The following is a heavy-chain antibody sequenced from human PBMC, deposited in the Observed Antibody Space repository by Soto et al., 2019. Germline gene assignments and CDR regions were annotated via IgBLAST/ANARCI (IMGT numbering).Heavy chain of an antibody. V-gene: IGHV1-2*02. CDR3: ARGTPQSEGRLAYCGGDCYPYYFDY. D-gene: IGHD2-21*02. J-gene: IGHJ4*02. CDR2: INPNSGGT. CDR1: GYTFTGYY. Sequence: GASVKVSCKASGYTFTGYYMHWVRQAPGQGLEWMGWINPNSGGTNYAQKFQGRITMTRDTSISTAYMELSRLRSDDTAVYYCARGTPQSEGRLAYCGGDCYPYYFDYWGQGTLVTVSS.